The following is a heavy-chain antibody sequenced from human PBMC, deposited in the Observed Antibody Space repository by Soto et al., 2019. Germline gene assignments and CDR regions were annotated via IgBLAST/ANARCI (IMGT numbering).Heavy chain of an antibody. CDR2: ISPGGDRK. CDR3: TKNADSAGWGVDF. Sequence: PWWALRLPSLASVLLFASYAMNWFRQAPAKGLAWVSDISPGGDRKYYAESLKGRITISRDNARNSLSLQMNVLSDEDTAVYYFTKNADSAGWGVDFLGQGTLVTV. D-gene: IGHD6-19*01. CDR1: VLLFASYA. J-gene: IGHJ4*02. V-gene: IGHV3-48*03.